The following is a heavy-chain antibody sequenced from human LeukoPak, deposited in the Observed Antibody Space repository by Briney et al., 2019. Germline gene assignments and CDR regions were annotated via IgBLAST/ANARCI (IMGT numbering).Heavy chain of an antibody. CDR2: IIPIFGTA. Sequence: SVKVSCKASGGTFSSYAISWVRQAPGQGLEWMGGIIPIFGTANYAQKFQGRVTITADKSTSTDYMELSSLRSEDTAVYYCASFDSSGYYNYWGQGTLVTVSS. D-gene: IGHD3-22*01. J-gene: IGHJ4*02. V-gene: IGHV1-69*06. CDR1: GGTFSSYA. CDR3: ASFDSSGYYNY.